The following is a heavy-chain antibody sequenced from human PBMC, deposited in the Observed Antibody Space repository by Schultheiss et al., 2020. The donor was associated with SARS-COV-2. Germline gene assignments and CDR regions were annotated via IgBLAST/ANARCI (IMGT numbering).Heavy chain of an antibody. CDR1: GGSISSSSYY. V-gene: IGHV4-39*07. D-gene: IGHD2-2*01. Sequence: SETLSLTCTVSGGSISSSSYYWGWIRQPPGKGLEWIGSIYYSGSTNYNPSLKSRVTISVDTSKNQFSLKLSSVTAADTAVYYCARGGCSSSRCYGELDPWGQGTLVTVSS. CDR2: IYYSGST. CDR3: ARGGCSSSRCYGELDP. J-gene: IGHJ5*02.